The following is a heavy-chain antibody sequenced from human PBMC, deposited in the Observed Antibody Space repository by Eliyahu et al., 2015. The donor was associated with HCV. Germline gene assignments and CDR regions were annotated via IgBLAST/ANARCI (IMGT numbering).Heavy chain of an antibody. V-gene: IGHV4-59*01. Sequence: QVQLQESGPGLVKPSETLSLTCTASGXSITTYFWRWIRQPPGKGLEWIGYIHYSGSTNYNPPLKSRVTISLDTSKNQFSLNLTSVTAADTAVYYCASGGGGIAVAGTGGWFDPWGQGTLVTVSS. D-gene: IGHD6-19*01. CDR3: ASGGGGIAVAGTGGWFDP. CDR1: GXSITTYF. J-gene: IGHJ5*02. CDR2: IHYSGST.